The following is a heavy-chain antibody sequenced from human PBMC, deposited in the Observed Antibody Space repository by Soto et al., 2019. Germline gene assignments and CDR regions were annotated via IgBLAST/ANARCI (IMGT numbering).Heavy chain of an antibody. J-gene: IGHJ6*02. CDR2: ISAYNGNT. D-gene: IGHD6-13*01. CDR1: GYSFTSYG. CDR3: ARDLVRSSWYYYGMDV. Sequence: VKVSCKAFGYSFTSYGISWVRQDPGQGLEWMGWISAYNGNTNYAQKLQGRVTMTTDTSTSTAYMELRSLRSDDTAVYYCARDLVRSSWYYYGMDVSGQRTTVSVSS. V-gene: IGHV1-18*01.